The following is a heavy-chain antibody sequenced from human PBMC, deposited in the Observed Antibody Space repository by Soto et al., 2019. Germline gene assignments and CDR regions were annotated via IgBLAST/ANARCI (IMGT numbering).Heavy chain of an antibody. Sequence: WWSLRHTCAASGFVFRSYAMSWVRQAPGKGLEWVSAISGSGGSTYYADSVKGRFTISRDNSKNTLYLQMNSLRAEDTAVYYCAKLSVAGTFLFDYWGQGTLVTVSS. J-gene: IGHJ4*02. CDR2: ISGSGGST. CDR3: AKLSVAGTFLFDY. D-gene: IGHD6-19*01. V-gene: IGHV3-23*01. CDR1: GFVFRSYA.